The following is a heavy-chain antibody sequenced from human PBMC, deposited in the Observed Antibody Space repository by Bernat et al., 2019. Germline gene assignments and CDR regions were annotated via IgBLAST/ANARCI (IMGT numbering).Heavy chain of an antibody. CDR3: AKFTTQQWRAFDY. V-gene: IGHV3-23*01. CDR1: GFTFSSYA. D-gene: IGHD6-19*01. J-gene: IGHJ4*02. Sequence: EVQLLESGGGLVQPGGSRRLSCAASGFTFSSYAMTWVRQAPGKGLEWVSVITNSGDITFYADSVKGRFTISRDNSKNTLSLQMNSLRAEDTAVYYCAKFTTQQWRAFDYWGQGTLVTVSS. CDR2: ITNSGDIT.